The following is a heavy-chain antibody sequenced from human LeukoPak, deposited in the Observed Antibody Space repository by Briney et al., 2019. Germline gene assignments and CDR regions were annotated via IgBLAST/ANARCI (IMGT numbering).Heavy chain of an antibody. CDR1: GYSFTSYW. V-gene: IGHV5-51*01. J-gene: IGHJ3*02. CDR2: IYPGDSDT. CDR3: ARQDGSGPGIDAFDI. Sequence: GESLKISCKGSGYSFTSYWIGWVRQMPGKGLEWMGIIYPGDSDTRYSPSFQGQVTISADKSISTAYLQWSSLKASDTAIYYCARQDGSGPGIDAFDIWGQGTMVTVSS. D-gene: IGHD6-19*01.